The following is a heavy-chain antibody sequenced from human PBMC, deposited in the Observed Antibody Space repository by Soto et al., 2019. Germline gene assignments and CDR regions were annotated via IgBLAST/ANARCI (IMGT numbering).Heavy chain of an antibody. Sequence: GSLRLSCAASGFTFSSYAMSWVRQAPGKGLEWVSAISGSGGSIYYADSVKGRFTISRDNAKNSLYLQMNSLRDEDTAVYYCARESSWASSGAAEYFQHWGQGTLVTVSS. CDR1: GFTFSSYA. CDR3: ARESSWASSGAAEYFQH. D-gene: IGHD2-2*01. J-gene: IGHJ1*01. CDR2: ISGSGGSI. V-gene: IGHV3-23*01.